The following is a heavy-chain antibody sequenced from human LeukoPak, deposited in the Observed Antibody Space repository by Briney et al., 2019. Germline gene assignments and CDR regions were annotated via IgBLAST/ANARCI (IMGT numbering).Heavy chain of an antibody. D-gene: IGHD6-19*01. CDR3: ATSFRSGWGFDS. J-gene: IGHJ4*02. V-gene: IGHV4-59*01. CDR2: IHYTGGT. Sequence: PSETLSLTCSVSGGSISNYYWNWIRQPPGKGLEWIGCIHYTGGTNYNPSLMSRVTILIDTSKSQFSLKLNSVTAADTAVYYCATSFRSGWGFDSWGQGILVAVSS. CDR1: GGSISNYY.